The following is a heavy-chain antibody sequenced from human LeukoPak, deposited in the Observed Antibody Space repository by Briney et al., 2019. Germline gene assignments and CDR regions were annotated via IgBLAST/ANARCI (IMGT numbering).Heavy chain of an antibody. V-gene: IGHV1-58*01. CDR3: AAPSRLQLDY. J-gene: IGHJ4*02. Sequence: SVKVSCKASGFTFTSSAVQWVRQARGRRLEWIGWIVVGSGNTNYAQMFQGRVTITRDMSTSTAYMELSSLRSEDTAVYYCAAPSRLQLDYWGQGTLVTVSS. D-gene: IGHD5-18*01. CDR2: IVVGSGNT. CDR1: GFTFTSSA.